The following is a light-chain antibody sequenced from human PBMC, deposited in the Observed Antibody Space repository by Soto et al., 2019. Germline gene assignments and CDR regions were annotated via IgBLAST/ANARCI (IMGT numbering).Light chain of an antibody. CDR1: QTVSSSF. J-gene: IGKJ1*01. CDR3: QEDGSSPGT. V-gene: IGKV3-20*01. Sequence: EIVLTQSPGTLSLSPGEGATLSCRASQTVSSSFLAWYQQKAGQAPRLLIYGASSRATGIPARFSGSGSGTDSTLTITSLEPEDLAVYYCQEDGSSPGTFGQGTKVEIK. CDR2: GAS.